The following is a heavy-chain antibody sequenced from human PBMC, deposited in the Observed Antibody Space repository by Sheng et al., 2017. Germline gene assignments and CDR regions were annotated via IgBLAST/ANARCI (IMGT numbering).Heavy chain of an antibody. CDR1: GFTFDDYA. CDR2: ISWDGGST. J-gene: IGHJ6*02. Sequence: EVQLVESGGVVVQPGGSLRLSCAASGFTFDDYAMHWVRQAPGKGLEWVSLISWDGGSTYYADSVKGRFTISRDNSKNSLYLQMNSLRAEDTALYYCAKGTGGYSYGLRYGMDVWGQGTTVTVSS. V-gene: IGHV3-43D*04. CDR3: AKGTGGYSYGLRYGMDV. D-gene: IGHD5-18*01.